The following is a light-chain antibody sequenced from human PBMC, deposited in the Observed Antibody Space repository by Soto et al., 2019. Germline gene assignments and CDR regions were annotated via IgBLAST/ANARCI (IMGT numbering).Light chain of an antibody. J-gene: IGLJ2*01. CDR2: EVS. CDR3: SSYAGSSNLL. V-gene: IGLV2-8*01. CDR1: SSDVGGFDY. Sequence: QSALTQPPSASGSPGQSVTISCTGTSSDVGGFDYVSWYQQHPGQAPRLIIYEVSERPSGVPDRFSGSKSGNTASLTVSGLQTEDEADYFCSSYAGSSNLLFGGGTKLTVL.